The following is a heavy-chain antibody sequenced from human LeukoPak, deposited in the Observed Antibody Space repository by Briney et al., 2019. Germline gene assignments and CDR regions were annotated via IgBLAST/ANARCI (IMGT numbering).Heavy chain of an antibody. Sequence: PGGSLRLSCAASGFTFSNYEMNWVRQAPGKGLEWISYISNSGSTIYYADSVKGRFTISRDNSKNTLYLQMNSLRAGDTAVYYCAKVGTVYFPLDFWGQGTLVTVSS. CDR1: GFTFSNYE. D-gene: IGHD2/OR15-2a*01. J-gene: IGHJ4*02. CDR3: AKVGTVYFPLDF. CDR2: ISNSGSTI. V-gene: IGHV3-48*03.